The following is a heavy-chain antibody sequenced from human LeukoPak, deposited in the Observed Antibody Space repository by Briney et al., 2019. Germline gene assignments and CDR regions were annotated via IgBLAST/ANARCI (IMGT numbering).Heavy chain of an antibody. J-gene: IGHJ4*02. D-gene: IGHD5-18*01. CDR1: GFTFTSSA. Sequence: ASVKVSCKASGFTFTSSAMQWVRQARGQRLEWIGWVVVGSGNTNYAQKCQERVTITRDMSTSTAYMELSSLRSEDTAVFYCAASGYSYGYGMDYWGQGTLVTVSS. V-gene: IGHV1-58*02. CDR3: AASGYSYGYGMDY. CDR2: VVVGSGNT.